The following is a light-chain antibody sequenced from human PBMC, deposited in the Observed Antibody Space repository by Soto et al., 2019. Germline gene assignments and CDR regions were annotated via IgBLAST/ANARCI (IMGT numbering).Light chain of an antibody. CDR2: GAS. CDR3: QHYNNWPSWT. J-gene: IGKJ1*01. V-gene: IGKV3-15*01. CDR1: QSVSSN. Sequence: EIVMTQSPATLSVSHRERATLSCRASQSVSSNLAWYQQKPGQAPRLLIYGASTRATGIPARFSGSGSGTEFTLTISSLQSEDFAVYYCQHYNNWPSWTFGQGTKVDI.